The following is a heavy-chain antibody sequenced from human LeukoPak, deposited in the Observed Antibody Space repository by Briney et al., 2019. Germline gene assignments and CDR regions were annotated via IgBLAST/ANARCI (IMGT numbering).Heavy chain of an antibody. Sequence: SETLSLTCTVSGGSISSSSYYWGWIRQPPGKGLEWIGSIYYSGSTYYNPSLKSRVTISVDTSKNQFSLKLSSVTAADTAVYYCARHPRTVTTLISPPDYWGQGTLVTVSS. J-gene: IGHJ4*02. V-gene: IGHV4-39*07. CDR1: GGSISSSSYY. CDR3: ARHPRTVTTLISPPDY. D-gene: IGHD4-17*01. CDR2: IYYSGST.